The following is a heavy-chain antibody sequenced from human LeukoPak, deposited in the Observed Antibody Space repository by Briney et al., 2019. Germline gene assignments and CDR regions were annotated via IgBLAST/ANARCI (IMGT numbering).Heavy chain of an antibody. J-gene: IGHJ4*02. CDR3: ARQNYHDSSGYLYYFGY. Sequence: GESLKISCNGSGYSFTSYWIGWVRQMPGKGLEWMGIIYPGDSDTRYSPSFQGQVTISADKSISTAYLQWSSLKASDTAMYYCARQNYHDSSGYLYYFGYWGQGTLVTVSS. CDR1: GYSFTSYW. D-gene: IGHD3-22*01. CDR2: IYPGDSDT. V-gene: IGHV5-51*01.